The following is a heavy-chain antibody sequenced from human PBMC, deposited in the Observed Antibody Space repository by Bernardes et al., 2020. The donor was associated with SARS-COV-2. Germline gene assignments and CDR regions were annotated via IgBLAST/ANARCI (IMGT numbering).Heavy chain of an antibody. CDR1: GGSISGYY. CDR3: ARVRGGSSYFDY. Sequence: SETLSLTCTVSGGSISGYYWNWIRQSPGKGLEWIGYIYYSGYTNYNPSLKSRFSISVDASKNHFSLKLSSVTAADTAVYYCARVRGGSSYFDYWGQGTLATVSS. D-gene: IGHD2-15*01. CDR2: IYYSGYT. J-gene: IGHJ4*02. V-gene: IGHV4-59*01.